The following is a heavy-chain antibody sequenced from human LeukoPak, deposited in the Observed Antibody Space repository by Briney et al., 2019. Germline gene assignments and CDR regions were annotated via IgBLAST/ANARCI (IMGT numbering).Heavy chain of an antibody. CDR2: INPSGGST. V-gene: IGHV1-46*01. CDR3: ARSSSSWYFGDNDRFDY. CDR1: GYTFTSYY. D-gene: IGHD6-13*01. J-gene: IGHJ4*02. Sequence: ASVKVSCKASGYTFTSYYMHWVRQAPGQGLEWMGIINPSGGSTSYAQKFQGRVTMTRDTSTSTVYMELSSLRSEDTAVYYCARSSSSWYFGDNDRFDYWGQGTLVTVSS.